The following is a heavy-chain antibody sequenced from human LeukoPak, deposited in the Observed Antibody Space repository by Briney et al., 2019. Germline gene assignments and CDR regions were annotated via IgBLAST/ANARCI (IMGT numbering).Heavy chain of an antibody. CDR2: IYYRGTT. Sequence: SETLSLTCTVSGDSIDSYYWSWIRQPPREGLEWIGYIYYRGTTSYNPFLKSRVTISVDTSKNQFSLKLNSVTAADTAVYYCARLPRYGGYDHFDYWGQGILVIVSS. J-gene: IGHJ4*02. D-gene: IGHD5-12*01. CDR3: ARLPRYGGYDHFDY. CDR1: GDSIDSYY. V-gene: IGHV4-59*12.